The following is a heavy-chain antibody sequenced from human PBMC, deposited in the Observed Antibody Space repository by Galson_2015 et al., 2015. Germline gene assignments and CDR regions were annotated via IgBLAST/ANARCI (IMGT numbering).Heavy chain of an antibody. CDR3: AKDLKGVASSGRDY. CDR2: ISGSGYGT. D-gene: IGHD3-22*01. J-gene: IGHJ4*02. Sequence: SLRLSCAASGFTFSTYAMSWVRQAPGKGLEWVSAISGSGYGTYYADSVKGRFTISRDNSKNTLYLQMNSLRAEDTAVYYCAKDLKGVASSGRDYWGQGTLVTVSS. V-gene: IGHV3-23*01. CDR1: GFTFSTYA.